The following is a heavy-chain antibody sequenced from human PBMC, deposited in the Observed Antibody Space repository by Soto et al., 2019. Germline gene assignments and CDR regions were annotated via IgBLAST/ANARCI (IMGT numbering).Heavy chain of an antibody. CDR2: INPSGGST. D-gene: IGHD6-25*01. V-gene: IGHV1-46*03. J-gene: IGHJ6*03. CDR1: GYTFTSYY. CDR3: ARTTARNYYMDV. Sequence: GASVKVSCKASGYTFTSYYMHWVRQAPGQGLEWMGIINPSGGSTSYAQKFQGRVTMTRDTSTSTVYMELSSLRSEDTAVCYCARTTARNYYMDVWGKGTTVTVSS.